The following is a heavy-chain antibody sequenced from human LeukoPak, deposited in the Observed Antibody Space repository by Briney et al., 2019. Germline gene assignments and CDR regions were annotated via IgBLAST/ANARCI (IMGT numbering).Heavy chain of an antibody. D-gene: IGHD2-21*02. CDR1: GFTFDDYG. J-gene: IGHJ4*02. Sequence: PGGSLRLSCAASGFTFDDYGMSWVRQAPGKGLEWVSGINWNGGSTGYADSVKGRFTISRDNAKNSLYLQMNSLRAEDTALYYCAREAYCGGDCYPADFGYWGQGTLVTVSS. V-gene: IGHV3-20*04. CDR2: INWNGGST. CDR3: AREAYCGGDCYPADFGY.